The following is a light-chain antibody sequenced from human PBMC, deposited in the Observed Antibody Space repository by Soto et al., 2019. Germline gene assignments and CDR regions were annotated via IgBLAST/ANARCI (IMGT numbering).Light chain of an antibody. J-gene: IGKJ1*01. V-gene: IGKV1-5*01. CDR1: QSISSW. Sequence: IQITQSPSSVSASVRDRVTITCRASQSISSWLAWYQQKPGKAPKLLIYDASSLESGVPSRFSGSGSGTEFTLTISSLQPDDFATYYCQQYNSYSTFGQGTKVDIK. CDR2: DAS. CDR3: QQYNSYST.